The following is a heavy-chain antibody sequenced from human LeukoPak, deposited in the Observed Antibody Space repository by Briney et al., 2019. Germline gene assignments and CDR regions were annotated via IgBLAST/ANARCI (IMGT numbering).Heavy chain of an antibody. J-gene: IGHJ3*02. V-gene: IGHV3-30*01. D-gene: IGHD2/OR15-2a*01. CDR3: ASDFRHAFDM. CDR2: ISYDGSNK. CDR1: GFTFSSYA. Sequence: GGSLRLSCAASGFTFSSYAMHWVRQAPGKGLEWVAVISYDGSNKYYADSVKGRFTISRDNSKNTLYLQMNSLRAEDTAVYYCASDFRHAFDMWRQGTMVTVS.